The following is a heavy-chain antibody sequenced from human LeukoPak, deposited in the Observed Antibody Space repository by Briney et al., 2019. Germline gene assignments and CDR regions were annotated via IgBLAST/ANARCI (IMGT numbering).Heavy chain of an antibody. V-gene: IGHV3-21*01. CDR3: ARGASPYYYYYYMDV. CDR2: VSSSSSYI. J-gene: IGHJ6*03. CDR1: GFTFSSYS. Sequence: PGGSLRLSCAASGFTFSSYSMNWVRQAPGKGLECVSSVSSSSSYIYYADSVKGRFTISRDNAKNSLYLQMNSLRAEDTALYYCARGASPYYYYYYMDVWGKGTTVTVSS. D-gene: IGHD1-26*01.